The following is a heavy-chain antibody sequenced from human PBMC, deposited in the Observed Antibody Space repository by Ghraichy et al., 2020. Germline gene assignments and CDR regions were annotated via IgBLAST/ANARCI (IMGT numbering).Heavy chain of an antibody. CDR2: INTNTGNP. CDR3: ARGKVLLWFGEFFY. Sequence: ASVKVSCKASGYTFTSYAMNWVRQAPGQGLEWMGWINTNTGNPTYAQGFTGRFVFSLDTSVSTAYLQISSLKVEDTAVYYCARGKVLLWFGEFFYWGQGTLVTVSS. CDR1: GYTFTSYA. D-gene: IGHD3-10*01. V-gene: IGHV7-4-1*02. J-gene: IGHJ4*02.